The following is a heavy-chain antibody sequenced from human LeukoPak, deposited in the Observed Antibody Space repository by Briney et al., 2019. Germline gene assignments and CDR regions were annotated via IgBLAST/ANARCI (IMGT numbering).Heavy chain of an antibody. Sequence: PSETLSLTCTVSGGSISSSSYYWGWIRQPPGKGLEWIGTIYYSGSTYYNPSLKSRVTISVDTSKNQFSLKLSSVTAADTTVYYCGRHHIAAVDDAFDIWGHGTMDTVSS. J-gene: IGHJ3*02. CDR3: GRHHIAAVDDAFDI. V-gene: IGHV4-39*01. CDR2: IYYSGST. D-gene: IGHD6-13*01. CDR1: GGSISSSSYY.